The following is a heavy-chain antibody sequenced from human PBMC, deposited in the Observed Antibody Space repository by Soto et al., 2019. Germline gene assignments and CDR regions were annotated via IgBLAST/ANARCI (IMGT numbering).Heavy chain of an antibody. V-gene: IGHV1-2*02. J-gene: IGHJ4*02. Sequence: QVHLEQSGAEVKKAGASVKISCKASGYSFAAYYINWVRQVSGQGLGWMGWINPNTGVTDYAQKFQGRGTLTRDTSIKTAYLELTSLRSDDTAVYYCAKIYTWNEWQGGSDYWGQGTLLTVSS. CDR3: AKIYTWNEWQGGSDY. CDR1: GYSFAAYY. CDR2: INPNTGVT. D-gene: IGHD3-3*01.